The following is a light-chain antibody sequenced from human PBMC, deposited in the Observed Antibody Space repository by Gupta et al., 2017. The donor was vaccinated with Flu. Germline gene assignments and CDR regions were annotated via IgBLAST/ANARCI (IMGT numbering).Light chain of an antibody. CDR2: MAS. J-gene: IGKJ3*01. V-gene: IGKV4-1*01. Sequence: DIVMTQSPDSLAVSLGERATINCKSSQSVLSSPNNKNYLAWYQQKPGQPPKLLIYMASTRDSGVPDRFSGSGSGTDFTLTISILQAEDVAFYYCQQYYNVPFTFGPGTKVDIK. CDR1: QSVLSSPNNKNY. CDR3: QQYYNVPFT.